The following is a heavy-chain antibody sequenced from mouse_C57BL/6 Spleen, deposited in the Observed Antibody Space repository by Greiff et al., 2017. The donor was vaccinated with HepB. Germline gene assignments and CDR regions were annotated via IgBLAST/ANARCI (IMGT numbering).Heavy chain of an antibody. CDR3: AKLGQGAWFAY. V-gene: IGHV1-42*01. CDR1: GYSFTGYY. D-gene: IGHD4-1*01. Sequence: VQLKESGPELVKPGASVKISCKASGYSFTGYYMNWVKQSPEKSLEWIGEINPSTGGTTYNQKFKAKATLTVDKSSSTAYMQLKTLTSEDSAVYYCAKLGQGAWFAYWGQGTLVTVAA. CDR2: INPSTGGT. J-gene: IGHJ3*01.